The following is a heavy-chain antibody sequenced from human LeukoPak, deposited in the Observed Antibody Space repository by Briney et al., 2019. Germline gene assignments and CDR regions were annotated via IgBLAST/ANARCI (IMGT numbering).Heavy chain of an antibody. CDR3: ARDKVVGATYLDY. CDR2: IKQDGSEK. J-gene: IGHJ4*02. CDR1: GFTFSSYW. V-gene: IGHV3-7*01. D-gene: IGHD1-26*01. Sequence: PGGSLRLSCAASGFTFSSYWMSWVRQAPGKGLEWVANIKQDGSEKYYVDSVKGRFTISRDNAKNSLYLQMNSLRAEDTAVYYCARDKVVGATYLDYWGQGTLVTVSS.